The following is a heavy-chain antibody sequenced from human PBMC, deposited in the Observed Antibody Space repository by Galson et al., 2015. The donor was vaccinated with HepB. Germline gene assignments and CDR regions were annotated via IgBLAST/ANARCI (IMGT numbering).Heavy chain of an antibody. Sequence: SVRVSCAASGFTFTSYSINWVRQAPGTGLEWVSSISRGTNFIYYADSMKDRFTISRDNAQNSLYLQMNSLRAEDTAVYYCARETIFGGVTSGWGHCYMDVWGKGTPVTVSS. CDR3: ARETIFGGVTSGWGHCYMDV. J-gene: IGHJ6*03. V-gene: IGHV3-21*06. CDR2: ISRGTNFI. CDR1: GFTFTSYS. D-gene: IGHD3-3*01.